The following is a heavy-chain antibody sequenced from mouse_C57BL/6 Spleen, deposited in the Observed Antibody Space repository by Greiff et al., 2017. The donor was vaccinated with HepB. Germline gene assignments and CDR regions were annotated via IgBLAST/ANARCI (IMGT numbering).Heavy chain of an antibody. CDR2: IYPGDGDT. D-gene: IGHD1-1*01. Sequence: QVQLQQSGPELVKPGASVKISCKASGYAFSSSWMNWVKQRPGKGLEWIGRIYPGDGDTNYNGKFKGKATLTADKSSSTAYMQLSSLTSEDSAVYYCGRSSPWYFDGWGTGTTVTVSS. CDR1: GYAFSSSW. CDR3: GRSSPWYFDG. V-gene: IGHV1-82*01. J-gene: IGHJ1*03.